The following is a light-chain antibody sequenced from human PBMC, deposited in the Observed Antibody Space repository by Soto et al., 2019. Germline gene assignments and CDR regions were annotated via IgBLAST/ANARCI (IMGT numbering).Light chain of an antibody. J-gene: IGLJ3*02. V-gene: IGLV1-51*01. CDR2: DNN. CDR1: SSNIGNNY. Sequence: TVTISCSGSSSNIGNNYVSWYQQFPGTAPKLLIYDNNKRPSGIPDRFSGSKSGTSATLGITGLQTGDEADYYCGTWDSSLSAGVFGGGTQLTVL. CDR3: GTWDSSLSAGV.